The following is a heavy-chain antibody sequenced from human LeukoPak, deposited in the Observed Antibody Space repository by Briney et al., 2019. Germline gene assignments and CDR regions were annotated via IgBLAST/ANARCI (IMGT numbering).Heavy chain of an antibody. Sequence: GRSLRLSCAASGFTFSSYAMHWVRQAPGKGLEWVAVISYDGSNKYYADSVKGRFTISRDNSKNTLYLQMNSLRAEDTAVYYCAGDFRYQLLWGGYWGQGTLVTVSS. CDR1: GFTFSSYA. CDR2: ISYDGSNK. J-gene: IGHJ4*02. CDR3: AGDFRYQLLWGGY. V-gene: IGHV3-30-3*01. D-gene: IGHD2-2*01.